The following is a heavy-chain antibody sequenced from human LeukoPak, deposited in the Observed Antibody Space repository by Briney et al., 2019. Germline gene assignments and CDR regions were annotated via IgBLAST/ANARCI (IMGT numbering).Heavy chain of an antibody. Sequence: GGSLRLSCAASGFTFSSYDMHWVRQATGKGLEWVSAIGTAGDTYYPGSVKGRFTISRENAKNSLYLQMNSLRAGDTAVYYCARDALSHGMDVWGQGTTVTVSS. J-gene: IGHJ6*02. V-gene: IGHV3-13*01. CDR3: ARDALSHGMDV. D-gene: IGHD2/OR15-2a*01. CDR1: GFTFSSYD. CDR2: IGTAGDT.